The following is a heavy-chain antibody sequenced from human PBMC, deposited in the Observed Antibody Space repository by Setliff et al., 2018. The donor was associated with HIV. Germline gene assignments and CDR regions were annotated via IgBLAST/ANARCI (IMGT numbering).Heavy chain of an antibody. J-gene: IGHJ3*01. V-gene: IGHV4-38-2*02. CDR1: GFSISSGYY. CDR2: TSHSGST. Sequence: PSETLSLTCTVSGFSISSGYYWGWIRQPPGKGLEWIASTSHSGSTGYNPSLRSRVTISLDMPKNQISLRLTSVTAADTAVYYCARAPPGIQNDAFDVWGQGTMVTVSS. CDR3: ARAPPGIQNDAFDV.